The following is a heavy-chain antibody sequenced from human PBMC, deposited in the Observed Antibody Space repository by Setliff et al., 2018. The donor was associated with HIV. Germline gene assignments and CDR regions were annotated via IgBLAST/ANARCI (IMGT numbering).Heavy chain of an antibody. CDR3: ATWASRNYYDSSLPDAFDI. V-gene: IGHV1-24*01. D-gene: IGHD3-22*01. CDR1: GYTLTELS. J-gene: IGHJ3*02. Sequence: GASVKVSCKVSGYTLTELSMHWVRQAPGKGLEWMGGFDPEDGETIYAQKFQGRVTMTEDTSTDTAYMELSSLRSEDTAVYYCATWASRNYYDSSLPDAFDIWGQGTMVTVSS. CDR2: FDPEDGET.